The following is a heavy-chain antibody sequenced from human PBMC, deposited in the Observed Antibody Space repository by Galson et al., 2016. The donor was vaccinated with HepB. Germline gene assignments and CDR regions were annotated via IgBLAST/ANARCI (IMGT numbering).Heavy chain of an antibody. D-gene: IGHD2-2*01. V-gene: IGHV4-61*02. J-gene: IGHJ4*02. CDR2: VYGSGRT. Sequence: TLSLTCTVSGGSFSSGSYYWSWLRQPAGKGLEWIGRVYGSGRTENNPSLNSRVTISRDTSKNQFSLRLSSMTDADTAMYFCAREPMTSLFDFWGRGTLVTVSS. CDR1: GGSFSSGSYY. CDR3: AREPMTSLFDF.